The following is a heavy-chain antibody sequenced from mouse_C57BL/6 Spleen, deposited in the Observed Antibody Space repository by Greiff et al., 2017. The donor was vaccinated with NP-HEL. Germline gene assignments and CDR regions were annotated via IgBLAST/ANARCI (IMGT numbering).Heavy chain of an antibody. CDR2: ISSGSSTI. V-gene: IGHV5-17*01. CDR1: GFTFSDYG. D-gene: IGHD1-1*01. Sequence: EVNVVESGGGLVKPGGSLKLSCAASGFTFSDYGMHWVRQAPEKGLEWVAYISSGSSTIYYADTVKGRFTISRDNAKNTLFLQMTSLRSEDTAMYYCARNYGSPYYAMDYWGQGTSVTVSS. CDR3: ARNYGSPYYAMDY. J-gene: IGHJ4*01.